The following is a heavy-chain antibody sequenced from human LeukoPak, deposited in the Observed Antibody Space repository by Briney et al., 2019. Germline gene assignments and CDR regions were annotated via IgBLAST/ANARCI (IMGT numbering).Heavy chain of an antibody. CDR2: IVPGDSDT. V-gene: IGHV5-51*01. CDR3: ARQGAGASYYDPTGLPRGAFDS. Sequence: GESLKISCRASGYIFTNYWIAWVRWMPGEGLQWMGIIVPGDSDTRYSPSFRGQVTISAETSTRTAYPQWTSLRASDSAIYYCARQGAGASYYDPTGLPRGAFDSWGQGTTVTVSS. CDR1: GYIFTNYW. J-gene: IGHJ3*02. D-gene: IGHD3-22*01.